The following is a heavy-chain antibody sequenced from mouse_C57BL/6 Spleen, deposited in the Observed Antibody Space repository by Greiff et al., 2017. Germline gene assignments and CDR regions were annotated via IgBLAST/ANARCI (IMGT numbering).Heavy chain of an antibody. CDR1: GYAFSSSW. Sequence: VQLQESGPELVKPGASVKISCKASGYAFSSSWMNWVKQRPGKGLEWIGRIYPGDGDTNYNGKFKGKATLTADKSSSTAYMQLSSLTSEDSAFYFCERAAQATGYYAMDYWGQGTSVTVSS. D-gene: IGHD3-2*02. J-gene: IGHJ4*01. V-gene: IGHV1-82*01. CDR2: IYPGDGDT. CDR3: ERAAQATGYYAMDY.